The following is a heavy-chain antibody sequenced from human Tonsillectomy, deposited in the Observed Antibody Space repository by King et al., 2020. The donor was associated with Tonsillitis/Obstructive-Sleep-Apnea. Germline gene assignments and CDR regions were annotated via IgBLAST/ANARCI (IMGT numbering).Heavy chain of an antibody. CDR3: ARDGDAADFYYMDV. J-gene: IGHJ6*03. D-gene: IGHD7-27*01. CDR2: LNPSGGST. Sequence: QLVQSGAEVKKPGASVKSSCEASGYTFTTYYIHWVRQAPGQGLEWMGILNPSGGSTSYPHKFQGRVTMTRDTSTSTVYMELSSLRFEDTAVYYCARDGDAADFYYMDVWGKGTTVTVSS. V-gene: IGHV1-46*01. CDR1: GYTFTTYY.